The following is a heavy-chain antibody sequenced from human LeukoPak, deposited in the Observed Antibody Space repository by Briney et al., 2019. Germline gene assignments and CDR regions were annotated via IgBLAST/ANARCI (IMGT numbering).Heavy chain of an antibody. Sequence: SETLSPNCAVYGGSFSGYYWSWIRQPPGKGLEWIGEINHSGSTNYTPSLNSRVTISVDTSKNQLPLKLSSVTAADTAVYYCARGPAATVTTNYYYYMDVWGKGNTVTVSS. V-gene: IGHV4-34*01. CDR2: INHSGST. CDR3: ARGPAATVTTNYYYYMDV. CDR1: GGSFSGYY. J-gene: IGHJ6*03. D-gene: IGHD4-17*01.